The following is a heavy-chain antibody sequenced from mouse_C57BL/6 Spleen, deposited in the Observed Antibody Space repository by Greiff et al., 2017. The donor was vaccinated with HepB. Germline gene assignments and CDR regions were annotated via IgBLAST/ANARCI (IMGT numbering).Heavy chain of an antibody. V-gene: IGHV1-76*01. CDR2: IYPGSGNT. CDR1: GYTFTDYY. J-gene: IGHJ1*03. D-gene: IGHD2-1*01. Sequence: VQLQQSGAELVRPGASVKLSCKASGYTFTDYYINWVKQRPGQGLEWIARIYPGSGNTYYNEKFKGKATLTAEKSSSTAYMQLSSLTSEDSAVYFSARSLGNYWYFDVWGTGTTVTVSS. CDR3: ARSLGNYWYFDV.